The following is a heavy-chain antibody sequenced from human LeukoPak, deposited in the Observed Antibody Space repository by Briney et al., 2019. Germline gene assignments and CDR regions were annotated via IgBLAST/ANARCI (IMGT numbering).Heavy chain of an antibody. J-gene: IGHJ5*02. D-gene: IGHD3-16*01. Sequence: GESLKISCKGSGYRFTSYWIGWVRQMPGKGLEWMGIIYPGDSDTRYSPSFQGQVTISVDKSISTAYLQWSSLKASDTAMYYCAIFDFLFGEIDNWFDPWGQGTQVTASS. CDR2: IYPGDSDT. CDR1: GYRFTSYW. V-gene: IGHV5-51*01. CDR3: AIFDFLFGEIDNWFDP.